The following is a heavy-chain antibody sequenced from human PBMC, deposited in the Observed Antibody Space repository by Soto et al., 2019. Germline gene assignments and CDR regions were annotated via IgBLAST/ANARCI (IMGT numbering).Heavy chain of an antibody. CDR3: ARLRGATLTTLAGYHTPNLLDV. Sequence: QVQLVQSGAEVKKPGSSVKVSCKASGGTFSSYAISWVRQAPGQGLEWMGGIIPIFGTANYAQKFQGRVTITADESTSTAYMQLGSLRSEDTGVYYFARLRGATLTTLAGYHTPNLLDVWAQGTTVTLSS. CDR2: IIPIFGTA. D-gene: IGHD4-17*01. CDR1: GGTFSSYA. V-gene: IGHV1-69*19. J-gene: IGHJ6*02.